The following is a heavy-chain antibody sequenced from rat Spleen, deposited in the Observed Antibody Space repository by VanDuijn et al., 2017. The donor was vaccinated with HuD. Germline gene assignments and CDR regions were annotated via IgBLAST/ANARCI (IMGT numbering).Heavy chain of an antibody. CDR1: GFTFSDYY. D-gene: IGHD1-11*01. CDR2: ISYEGSST. CDR3: ARNYGGSPFDY. Sequence: EVQLVESGGGLVQPGRSLKLSCAASGFTFSDYYMAWVRQAPKKGLEWVASISYEGSSTYYGDSVEGRFTISRDNAKSTLYLQLSSLRSEDTALYYCARNYGGSPFDYWGQGVMVTISS. J-gene: IGHJ2*01. V-gene: IGHV5-22*01.